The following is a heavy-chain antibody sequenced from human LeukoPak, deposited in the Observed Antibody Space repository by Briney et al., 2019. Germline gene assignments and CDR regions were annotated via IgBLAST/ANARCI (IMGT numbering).Heavy chain of an antibody. CDR2: ISYDGSNK. CDR1: GFTFSSYA. Sequence: GGSLRLSCAASGFTFSSYAMHWVRQAPGKGLEWVAVISYDGSNKYYADSVKGRFTISRDNSKNTLYLQMNSLRAEDTAVYYCARVRVRSSDWYYLYNFDYWGQGTLVTVSS. V-gene: IGHV3-30*04. D-gene: IGHD6-19*01. J-gene: IGHJ4*02. CDR3: ARVRVRSSDWYYLYNFDY.